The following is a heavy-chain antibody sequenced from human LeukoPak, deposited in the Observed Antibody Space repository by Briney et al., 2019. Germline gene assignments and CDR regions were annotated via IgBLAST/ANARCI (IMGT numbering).Heavy chain of an antibody. V-gene: IGHV3-48*01. CDR3: AINPTQLLGYYYYGVDT. D-gene: IGHD2-2*01. CDR1: GFTFSVYS. Sequence: PGGSLRLSCAASGFTFSVYSMNWVRQAPGKGLEWVSYISSTSSTIYYADSVKGRFTISRDNAKNSLYLQMNSLRAEDTAVYYCAINPTQLLGYYYYGVDTWGQGTTVTVSS. J-gene: IGHJ6*02. CDR2: ISSTSSTI.